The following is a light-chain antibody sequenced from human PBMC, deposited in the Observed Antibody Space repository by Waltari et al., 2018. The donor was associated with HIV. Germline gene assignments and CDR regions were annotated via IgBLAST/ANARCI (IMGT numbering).Light chain of an antibody. CDR2: GAS. V-gene: IGKV3-20*01. J-gene: IGKJ3*01. CDR3: QQYDSSPFT. CDR1: QSVSSSY. Sequence: EIVLTQSPGTLSLSPGERATLSCRASQSVSSSYLAWYQQKPGQAPRLLIYGASSRATGIPDRFSGSGAATDFILIISRLEPEDFAVYYCQQYDSSPFTFGPGTKVDIK.